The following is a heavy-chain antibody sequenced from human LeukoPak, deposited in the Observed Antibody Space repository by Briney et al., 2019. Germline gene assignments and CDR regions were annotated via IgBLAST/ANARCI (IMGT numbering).Heavy chain of an antibody. Sequence: GGSLRLSCAASGFTFSSYAMHWVRQAPGKGLEWVAVISYDGSNKYYADSVKGRFTISRDNSKNTLYLQMNSLRAEDTAVYYCAKLIAAVVFDYWGQGTLVTVSS. J-gene: IGHJ4*02. CDR2: ISYDGSNK. V-gene: IGHV3-30*04. D-gene: IGHD6-25*01. CDR1: GFTFSSYA. CDR3: AKLIAAVVFDY.